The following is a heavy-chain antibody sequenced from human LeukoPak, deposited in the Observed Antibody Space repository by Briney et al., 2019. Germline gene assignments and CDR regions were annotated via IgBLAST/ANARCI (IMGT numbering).Heavy chain of an antibody. CDR1: GGSFSAYC. J-gene: IGHJ4*02. Sequence: SETLSLTCAVYGGSFSAYCRNWIRQPPGKGLEWIGEINHSGSTNYNPSLKSRVTISIDTSKNQFSLKLSSVTAADTAVYYCASPLTTVTTRGPPGYWGQGTLVTVSS. CDR2: INHSGST. V-gene: IGHV4-34*01. D-gene: IGHD4-17*01. CDR3: ASPLTTVTTRGPPGY.